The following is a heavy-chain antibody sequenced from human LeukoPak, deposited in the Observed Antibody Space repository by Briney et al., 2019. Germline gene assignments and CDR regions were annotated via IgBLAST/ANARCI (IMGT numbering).Heavy chain of an antibody. V-gene: IGHV4-30-4*01. D-gene: IGHD3-10*01. CDR2: IYYSGST. CDR3: ARDKSITMVRGVISYGMDV. J-gene: IGHJ6*02. CDR1: GGSISSGDYY. Sequence: SETLSLTCTVSGGSISSGDYYWSWLRQPQGQGLEWIVYIYYSGSTYYNPSLKSRVTISVDTSKNQFSLKLSSVTAADTAVYYCARDKSITMVRGVISYGMDVWGQGTTVTVSS.